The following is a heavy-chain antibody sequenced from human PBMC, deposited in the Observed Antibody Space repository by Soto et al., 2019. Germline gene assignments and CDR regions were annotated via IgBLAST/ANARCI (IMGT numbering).Heavy chain of an antibody. D-gene: IGHD3-16*01. CDR3: ARGVWAGWQPGLQKTYLEKTYYDMDV. CDR1: GYTFTNYY. V-gene: IGHV1-46*01. CDR2: INPSAGST. J-gene: IGHJ6*02. Sequence: ASVKVSCKASGYTFTNYYIHWVRQAPGQGLEWMGIINPSAGSTTYAQKFQGRVTMTRDTSTSTVYMELSSLRSEDTAVYYCARGVWAGWQPGLQKTYLEKTYYDMDVWGQGTTVTVSS.